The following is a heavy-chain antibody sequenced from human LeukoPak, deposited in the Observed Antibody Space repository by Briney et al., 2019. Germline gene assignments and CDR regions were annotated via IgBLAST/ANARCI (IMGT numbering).Heavy chain of an antibody. CDR2: IYTSGST. Sequence: SETLSLTCTVSGGSISSGSYYWSWIRQPAGKGLEWLGRIYTSGSTNYNPSLKSRVTISVDTSKNQFSLKLSSVTAADTAVYYCARAHPYYYYYMDVWGKGTTVTVSS. J-gene: IGHJ6*03. CDR1: GGSISSGSYY. V-gene: IGHV4-61*02. CDR3: ARAHPYYYYYMDV.